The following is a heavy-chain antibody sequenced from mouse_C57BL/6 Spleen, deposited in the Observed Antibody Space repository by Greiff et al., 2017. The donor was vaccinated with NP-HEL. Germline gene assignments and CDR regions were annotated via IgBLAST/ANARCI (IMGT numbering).Heavy chain of an antibody. J-gene: IGHJ2*01. CDR3: ARDPLITTVVAGFDY. CDR2: IYPGSGST. D-gene: IGHD1-1*01. V-gene: IGHV1-55*01. Sequence: VQLQQPGAELVKPGASVKMSCKASGYTFTSYWITWVKQRPGQGLEWIGDIYPGSGSTNYNEKFKSKATLTVDTSSSTAYMQLSSLTSEDSAVYYCARDPLITTVVAGFDYWGQGTTLTVSS. CDR1: GYTFTSYW.